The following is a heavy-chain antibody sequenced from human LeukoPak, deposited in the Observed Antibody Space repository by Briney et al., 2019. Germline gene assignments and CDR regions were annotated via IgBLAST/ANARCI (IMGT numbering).Heavy chain of an antibody. J-gene: IGHJ1*01. CDR2: INHSGST. V-gene: IGHV4-34*01. Sequence: SETLSPTCAVYGGSFSGYYWSWIRQPPGKGLEWIGEINHSGSTNYNPSLKSRVTISADTSKNQFSLKLSSVTAADTAVYYCATLTEYFQHWGQGTLVTVSS. CDR1: GGSFSGYY. CDR3: ATLTEYFQH.